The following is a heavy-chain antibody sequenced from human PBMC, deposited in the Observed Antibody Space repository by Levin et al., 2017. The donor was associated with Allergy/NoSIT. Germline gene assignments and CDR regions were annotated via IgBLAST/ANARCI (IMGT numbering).Heavy chain of an antibody. Sequence: KVSCEGSGYSFVSHWIGWVRQAPGKGLEWMGFIYPADSDTRYSPSFQGQVTLSVDRSTKTAHLQWNSLQPSDTGIYYCARRAFPTCSVSYFGSQFDYGGQGTLVTGSS. V-gene: IGHV5-51*01. CDR3: ARRAFPTCSVSYFGSQFDY. CDR2: IYPADSDT. J-gene: IGHJ4*02. CDR1: GYSFVSHW. D-gene: IGHD1-26*01.